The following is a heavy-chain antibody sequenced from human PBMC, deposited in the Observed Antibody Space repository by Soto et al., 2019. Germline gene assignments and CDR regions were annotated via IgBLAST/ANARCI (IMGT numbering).Heavy chain of an antibody. D-gene: IGHD3-22*01. CDR1: GYTFTGYY. J-gene: IGHJ4*02. V-gene: IGHV1-2*04. CDR2: ITPNSGGT. Sequence: QVLLVQSGAEVKKPGASVKVSCKASGYTFTGYYMHWVRQAPGQGLEWMGWITPNSGGTNYAQKFQGWVTMTRDTSISTADRELSRLRSDDTAMYYCARETRAAYYDSSGYYWGQIDYWGQGTLVTVSS. CDR3: ARETRAAYYDSSGYYWGQIDY.